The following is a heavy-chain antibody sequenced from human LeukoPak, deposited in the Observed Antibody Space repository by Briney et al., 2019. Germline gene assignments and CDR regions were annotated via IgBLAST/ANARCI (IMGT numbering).Heavy chain of an antibody. CDR3: ARDYDFWSGFFDY. V-gene: IGHV3-30-3*01. D-gene: IGHD3-3*01. J-gene: IGHJ4*02. Sequence: GGSLRLSCAASGFTFSSYAIHWVRQAPGKGLEWVAVTSYHGSNKYYADSVKGRFTISRDNSKNTLYLQMNSLRAEDTAVYYCARDYDFWSGFFDYWGQGTLVTVSS. CDR1: GFTFSSYA. CDR2: TSYHGSNK.